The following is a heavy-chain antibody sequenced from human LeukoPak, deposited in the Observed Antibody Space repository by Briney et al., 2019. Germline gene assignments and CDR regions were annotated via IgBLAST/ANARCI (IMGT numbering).Heavy chain of an antibody. D-gene: IGHD4-17*01. J-gene: IGHJ1*01. Sequence: GGSLRLSCVASGFTFSGHWMSWVRQAPGKGLEWVANINRDGSEKQYVDSVKGRFTISRDNAKNSLYLQMNSLRAEDTAVYYCARDYGDYAPVYFQHWGQGTLVTVSS. CDR1: GFTFSGHW. CDR2: INRDGSEK. V-gene: IGHV3-7*01. CDR3: ARDYGDYAPVYFQH.